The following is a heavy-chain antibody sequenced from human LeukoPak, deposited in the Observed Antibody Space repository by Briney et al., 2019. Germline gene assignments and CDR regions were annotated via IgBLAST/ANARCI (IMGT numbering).Heavy chain of an antibody. D-gene: IGHD3-16*01. V-gene: IGHV4-38-2*01. CDR3: ARQGLGYYYYYYMDV. Sequence: SETLSLTXAVSGYSISSGYYWGWIRQPPGKGLEWIGSIYHSGSTYYNPSLKSRVTISVDTSKNQFSLKLSSVTAADKAVYYCARQGLGYYYYYYMDVWSKGTTVTVSS. CDR1: GYSISSGYY. J-gene: IGHJ6*03. CDR2: IYHSGST.